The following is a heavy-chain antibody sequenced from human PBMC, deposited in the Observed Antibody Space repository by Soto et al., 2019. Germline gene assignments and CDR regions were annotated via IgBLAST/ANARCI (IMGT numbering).Heavy chain of an antibody. V-gene: IGHV3-23*01. D-gene: IGHD6-25*01. CDR1: GFTFSSYA. J-gene: IGHJ3*02. CDR3: AKTVSSALYTFDI. CDR2: ISGSGGST. Sequence: WWSLGLSCASSGFTFSSYAMSWVRQAPGKGLEWVSAISGSGGSTYYADSVKGRFTISRDNSKNTLYLQMNSLRAEDTAVYYCAKTVSSALYTFDIWGQGTMVTVS.